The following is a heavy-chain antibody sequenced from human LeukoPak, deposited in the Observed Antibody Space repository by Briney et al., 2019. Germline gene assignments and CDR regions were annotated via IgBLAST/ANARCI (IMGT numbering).Heavy chain of an antibody. CDR3: AKEHNSGSWYYFDY. CDR2: ISYDGSNK. J-gene: IGHJ4*02. CDR1: GFTFSSYG. V-gene: IGHV3-30*18. Sequence: GGSLRLSCAASGFTFSSYGMHWVRQAPGKGLEWVAVISYDGSNKYYADSVKGRFTISRDNSKNTLYLQMNSLRAEDTAVYYCAKEHNSGSWYYFDYWGQGTLVAVSS. D-gene: IGHD6-13*01.